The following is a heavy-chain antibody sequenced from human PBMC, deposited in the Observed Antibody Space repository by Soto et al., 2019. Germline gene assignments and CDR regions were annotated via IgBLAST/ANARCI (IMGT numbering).Heavy chain of an antibody. CDR3: TRQVGATTGYYYYYGMDV. V-gene: IGHV3-73*01. D-gene: IGHD1-26*01. CDR1: GFTFSGSA. Sequence: EVQLVESGGGLVQPGGSLKLSCAASGFTFSGSAMHWVRQASGKGLEWVGRIRSKANSYATAYAASVKGRFTISRDDSKNTAYLQMNSLKTEDTAVYYCTRQVGATTGYYYYYGMDVWGQGTTVTVSS. CDR2: IRSKANSYAT. J-gene: IGHJ6*02.